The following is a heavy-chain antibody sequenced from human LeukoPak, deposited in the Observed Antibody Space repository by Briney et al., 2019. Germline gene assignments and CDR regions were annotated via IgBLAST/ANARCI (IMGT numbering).Heavy chain of an antibody. V-gene: IGHV1-69*04. CDR1: GGTFSSYA. D-gene: IGHD3-3*01. Sequence: SVKVSCKASGGTFSSYAISWVRQAPGQGLEWMGRIIPILGIANYAQKFQGRVTITADKSTSTAYMELSSLRSEDTAVYYCAHLEWDYAGGMDVWGQGTTVTVS. CDR3: AHLEWDYAGGMDV. J-gene: IGHJ6*02. CDR2: IIPILGIA.